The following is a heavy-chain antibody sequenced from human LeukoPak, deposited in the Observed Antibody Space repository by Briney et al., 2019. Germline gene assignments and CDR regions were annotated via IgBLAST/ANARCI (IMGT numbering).Heavy chain of an antibody. Sequence: AGGSLRLSCTGSGFTFGDYTMSWVRQAPGKGLEWVAFIRSKTYGGTIEYAASVRGRFTISRDDSKSIAYLQMNSLKTEDTAVYYCTRGSYGDYVHYFDYWGQGTLVTVSS. V-gene: IGHV3-49*04. D-gene: IGHD4-17*01. CDR3: TRGSYGDYVHYFDY. CDR2: IRSKTYGGTI. CDR1: GFTFGDYT. J-gene: IGHJ4*02.